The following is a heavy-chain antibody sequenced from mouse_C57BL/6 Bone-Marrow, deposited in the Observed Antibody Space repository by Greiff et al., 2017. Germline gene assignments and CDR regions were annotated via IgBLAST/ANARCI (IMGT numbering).Heavy chain of an antibody. Sequence: QVQLQQSGAELARPGASVKLSCKASGYTFTSYGISWVKQRTGQGLEWIGEIYPRSGNTYYNEKFKGKATLTADKSSSTAYMELRSRTSEDSAVYFCARGGYYAFSYYFDYWGQGTTLTVSS. CDR3: ARGGYYAFSYYFDY. V-gene: IGHV1-81*01. D-gene: IGHD1-1*01. CDR2: IYPRSGNT. CDR1: GYTFTSYG. J-gene: IGHJ2*01.